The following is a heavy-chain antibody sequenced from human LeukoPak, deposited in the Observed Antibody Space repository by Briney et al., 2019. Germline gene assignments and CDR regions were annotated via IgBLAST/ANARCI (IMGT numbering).Heavy chain of an antibody. Sequence: SVKVSCKASGFTFTRSAIQWVRQARGQRLEWIGWIVVGSGNTNYAQKFQERVTITRDMSTSTAYMELSSLRSEGTAVYYCAADSRYCDGDCYDYWGQGTLVTVSS. D-gene: IGHD2-21*01. V-gene: IGHV1-58*02. J-gene: IGHJ4*02. CDR1: GFTFTRSA. CDR3: AADSRYCDGDCYDY. CDR2: IVVGSGNT.